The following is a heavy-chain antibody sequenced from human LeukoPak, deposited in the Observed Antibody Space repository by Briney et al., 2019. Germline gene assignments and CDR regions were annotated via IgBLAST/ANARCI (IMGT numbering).Heavy chain of an antibody. D-gene: IGHD3-9*01. CDR2: INHSGST. CDR1: GGSFSGYY. J-gene: IGHJ5*02. Sequence: SETLSLTCAVYGGSFSGYYWSWIRQPPGKGLEWIGEINHSGSTNYNPSLKSRVTISVDTSKNQFSLKLSSVTAADTAVYYCALGGGWLLRYFDWLIREWGPAGQHGWFDPWGQGTLVTVSS. CDR3: ALGGGWLLRYFDWLIREWGPAGQHGWFDP. V-gene: IGHV4-34*01.